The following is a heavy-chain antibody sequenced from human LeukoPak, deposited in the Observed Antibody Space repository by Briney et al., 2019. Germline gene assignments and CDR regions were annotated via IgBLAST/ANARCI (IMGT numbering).Heavy chain of an antibody. CDR2: ISGSGGSI. D-gene: IGHD3-10*02. V-gene: IGHV3-23*01. J-gene: IGHJ5*02. Sequence: GGSLRLSCAASGFTFSSYAMSWVRQAPGKGLEWVSGISGSGGSIYYADSVKGRFTISRDNSKNTLYLQMNSLRAEDTAVYYCARVFGRNWFDPWGQGTLVTVSS. CDR1: GFTFSSYA. CDR3: ARVFGRNWFDP.